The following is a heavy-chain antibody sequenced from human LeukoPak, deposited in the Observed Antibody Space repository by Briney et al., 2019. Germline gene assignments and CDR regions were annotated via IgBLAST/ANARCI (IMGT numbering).Heavy chain of an antibody. CDR2: INPSGGST. Sequence: ASVKVSCKASGYTFTSYYMHWVRQAPGQGLEWMGIINPSGGSTSYAQKFQGRVTMTRDTSTSTVYMELSSLRSEDTAVYYCARSTRFLEWSNLAYYYMDVWGKGTTVTVSS. V-gene: IGHV1-46*01. CDR1: GYTFTSYY. CDR3: ARSTRFLEWSNLAYYYMDV. D-gene: IGHD3-3*01. J-gene: IGHJ6*03.